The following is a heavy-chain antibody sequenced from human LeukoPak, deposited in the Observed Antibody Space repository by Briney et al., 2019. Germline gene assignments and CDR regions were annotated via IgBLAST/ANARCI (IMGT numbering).Heavy chain of an antibody. D-gene: IGHD6-25*01. J-gene: IGHJ4*02. CDR2: IFYTGTT. CDR3: ARIARSLTIATAGAQFDY. V-gene: IGHV4-59*01. CDR1: GDSIGTSY. Sequence: SETLSLTCTVSGDSIGTSYWSWIRQPPGKGLEWIGYIFYTGTTNYNPSLKSRVTMSVGTSKKQFSLELTSVTAADTAVYYCARIARSLTIATAGAQFDYWGQGTRVTVSS.